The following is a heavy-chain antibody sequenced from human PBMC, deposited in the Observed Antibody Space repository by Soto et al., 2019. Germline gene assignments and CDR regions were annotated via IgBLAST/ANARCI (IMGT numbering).Heavy chain of an antibody. CDR2: ISGSGGST. Sequence: GGSLRLSCAASGFTFSSYAMSWVRQAPGKGLEWVSAISGSGGSTYYADSVKGRFTISRDNSKNTLYLQMNSLRAEDTAVYYCAKETTIFGVVIGNRFDPWGQGTLVTVSS. CDR3: AKETTIFGVVIGNRFDP. J-gene: IGHJ5*02. CDR1: GFTFSSYA. V-gene: IGHV3-23*01. D-gene: IGHD3-3*01.